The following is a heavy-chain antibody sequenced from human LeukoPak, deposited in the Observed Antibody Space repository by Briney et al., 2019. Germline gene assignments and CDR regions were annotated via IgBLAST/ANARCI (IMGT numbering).Heavy chain of an antibody. CDR2: ISYDGSNK. Sequence: GGSLRLSCAASGFTFSSYAMHWVRQAPGKGLEWVAAISYDGSNKYYADSVKGRFTISRDNPKNTLYLQMNSLRAEDTAVYYCARDGIAVTYYYYYMDVWGKGTTVTVSS. CDR1: GFTFSSYA. V-gene: IGHV3-30-3*01. D-gene: IGHD1-26*01. J-gene: IGHJ6*03. CDR3: ARDGIAVTYYYYYMDV.